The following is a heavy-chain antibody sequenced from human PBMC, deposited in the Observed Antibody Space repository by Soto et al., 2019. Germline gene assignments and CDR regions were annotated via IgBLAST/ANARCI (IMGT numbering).Heavy chain of an antibody. J-gene: IGHJ5*02. Sequence: QVQLVQSGAEVKKPGASVKVSCKASGYTFTSYYMHWVRQAPGQGLEWMGIINASGGSTSYAQKFQGRVTMTRDTSTSTVYMELSSLRSEDTAVYYCARSGYCSGGSCSPDPWGQGTLVTVSS. CDR1: GYTFTSYY. CDR2: INASGGST. D-gene: IGHD2-15*01. CDR3: ARSGYCSGGSCSPDP. V-gene: IGHV1-46*03.